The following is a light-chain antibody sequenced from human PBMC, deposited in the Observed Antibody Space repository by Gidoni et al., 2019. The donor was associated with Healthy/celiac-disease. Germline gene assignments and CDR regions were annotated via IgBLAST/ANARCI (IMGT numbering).Light chain of an antibody. CDR3: QQSYSTLT. CDR2: AAS. CDR1: QSISSY. V-gene: IGKV1-39*01. J-gene: IGKJ4*01. Sequence: DIQMTQSPSSLSASVGDRVTITCRASQSISSYLNWYQQKPGKAPKLLIYAASSLQSGVPSRFSGSGSVTDFTLTISSLQPEDFATYYCQQSYSTLTXGXGTKVEIK.